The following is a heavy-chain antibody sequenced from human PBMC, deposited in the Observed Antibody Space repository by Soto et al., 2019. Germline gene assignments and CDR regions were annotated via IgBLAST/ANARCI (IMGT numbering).Heavy chain of an antibody. D-gene: IGHD6-13*01. CDR2: IKQDGSEK. CDR1: GFTFSRYR. J-gene: IGHJ6*02. Sequence: GGSLRLSCAASGFTFSRYRMSWVRQAPGKGLEWVANIKQDGSEKYYVDSVKGRFTISRDNAKNSLYLQMNSLRAEDTAVYYCARDYSSSWYIGVYYYYYGMDVWGQGTTVTVSS. CDR3: ARDYSSSWYIGVYYYYYGMDV. V-gene: IGHV3-7*03.